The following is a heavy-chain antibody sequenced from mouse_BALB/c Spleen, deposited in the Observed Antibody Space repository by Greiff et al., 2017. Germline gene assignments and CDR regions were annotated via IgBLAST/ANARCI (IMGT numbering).Heavy chain of an antibody. CDR1: GYTFTSYY. D-gene: IGHD2-4*01. Sequence: QVQLQQSGPELVKPGASVRISCKASGYTFTSYYIHWVKQRPGQGLEWIGWIYPGNVNTKYNEKFKGKATLTADKSSSTAYMQLSSLTSEDSAVYFCARMGDYDWYFDVWGAGTTVTVSS. J-gene: IGHJ1*01. CDR2: IYPGNVNT. CDR3: ARMGDYDWYFDV. V-gene: IGHV1S56*01.